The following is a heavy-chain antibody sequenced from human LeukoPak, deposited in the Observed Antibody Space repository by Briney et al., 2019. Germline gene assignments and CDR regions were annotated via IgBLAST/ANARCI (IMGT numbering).Heavy chain of an antibody. CDR2: INQDGSEK. CDR1: GFTFRSYW. CDR3: AKAYWYGDYVGNWFDP. D-gene: IGHD4-23*01. Sequence: GGSLRLSCAASGFTFRSYWMTWVRQAPGKGLEWVANINQDGSEKYYVDSVKGRFTFSRDNAKDPLYLQMNSLRAEDTAVYYCAKAYWYGDYVGNWFDPWGQGTLVTVSS. J-gene: IGHJ5*02. V-gene: IGHV3-7*03.